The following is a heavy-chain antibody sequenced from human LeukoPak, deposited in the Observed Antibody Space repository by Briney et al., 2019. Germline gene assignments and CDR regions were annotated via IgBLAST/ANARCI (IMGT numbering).Heavy chain of an antibody. CDR2: ISSSSSYI. D-gene: IGHD3-22*01. CDR1: GFTFSSYS. CDR3: ASSSYYYDSSGYPV. Sequence: PGGSLRLSCAASGFTFSSYSMNWVRQAPGKGLEWVSSISSSSSYIYYADSVKGRFTISRDNAKNSLYLQMNSLRAEDTAVYYCASSSYYYDSSGYPVWGQGTLVTVSS. J-gene: IGHJ4*02. V-gene: IGHV3-21*01.